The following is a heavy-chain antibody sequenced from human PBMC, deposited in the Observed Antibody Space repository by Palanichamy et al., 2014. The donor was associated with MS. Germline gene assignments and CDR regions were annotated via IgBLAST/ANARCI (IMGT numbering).Heavy chain of an antibody. D-gene: IGHD4-17*01. CDR3: ARDPNSITTVTTGWSL. J-gene: IGHJ4*02. CDR2: ISFSASYT. V-gene: IGHV3-11*06. Sequence: QVQLVESGGDLVKPGGSLRLSCAASGFTFSDYYMSWLRQPPGKGLEWVSYISFSASYTKYAESVKGRFAISRDNANNVLYLQMNSLRAEDTAVYYCARDPNSITTVTTGWSLWGQGTLVTVST. CDR1: GFTFSDYY.